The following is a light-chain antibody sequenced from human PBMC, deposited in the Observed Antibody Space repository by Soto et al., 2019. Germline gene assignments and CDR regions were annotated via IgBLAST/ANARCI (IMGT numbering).Light chain of an antibody. CDR3: QHRSHWSS. V-gene: IGKV3-11*01. CDR2: DAS. CDR1: ESVINY. Sequence: IVLTQSPATLSLSPGERATLSCRASESVINYVAWYQQKPGQAPRLLIYDASNRATGIPARFSGSGSGTDFTIIISRLQPEDFAVYYRQHRSHWSSFGQGTKLEIK. J-gene: IGKJ2*01.